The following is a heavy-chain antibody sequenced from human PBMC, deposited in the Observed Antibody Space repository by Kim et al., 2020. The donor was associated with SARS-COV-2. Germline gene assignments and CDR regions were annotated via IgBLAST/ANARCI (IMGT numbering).Heavy chain of an antibody. J-gene: IGHJ1*01. CDR1: GFPFNNYP. Sequence: GGSLRLSCAASGFPFNNYPLHWVRQAPGKGLEWVARISDDEVTKFYAESVKGRFTISRDNSRNTVYLQMDSLRIEDTAVYFCARGIGDRGAYKYWGQGTLVTVS. D-gene: IGHD4-17*01. CDR2: ISDDEVTK. CDR3: ARGIGDRGAYKY. V-gene: IGHV3-30-3*01.